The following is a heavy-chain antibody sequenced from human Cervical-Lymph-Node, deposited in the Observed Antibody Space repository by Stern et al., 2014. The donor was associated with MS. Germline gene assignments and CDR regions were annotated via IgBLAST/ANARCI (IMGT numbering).Heavy chain of an antibody. CDR1: GGSVSSGGYF. D-gene: IGHD3-3*02. V-gene: IGHV4-31*03. Sequence: QLQLQESGPGLVKPLQTLSLTCTVSGGSVSSGGYFWNWIRPHPGKGLEWIGHVYYSGGIAYNPSRKSRVTISVDTSKNQFSLRLRSVTAADTAVYYCARNPALWYFDLWGRGTLAAVSS. CDR3: ARNPALWYFDL. CDR2: VYYSGGI. J-gene: IGHJ2*01.